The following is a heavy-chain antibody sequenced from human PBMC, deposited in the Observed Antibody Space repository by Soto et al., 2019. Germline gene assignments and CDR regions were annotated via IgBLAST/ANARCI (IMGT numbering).Heavy chain of an antibody. CDR1: GYTFTSYG. D-gene: IGHD6-13*01. V-gene: IGHV1-18*04. J-gene: IGHJ6*02. Sequence: ASVKVSCKASGYTFTSYGISWVRQAPGQGLEWMGWISAYNGNTNYAQKLQGRVTMTTDTSTSTAYMELRSLRSDDTAVYYCARVSIAAAGSYYYYGMDVWGQGTTVTVPS. CDR3: ARVSIAAAGSYYYYGMDV. CDR2: ISAYNGNT.